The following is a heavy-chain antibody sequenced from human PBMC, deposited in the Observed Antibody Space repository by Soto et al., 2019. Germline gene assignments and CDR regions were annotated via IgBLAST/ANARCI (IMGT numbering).Heavy chain of an antibody. D-gene: IGHD3-3*01. CDR2: ISAYNGNT. V-gene: IGHV1-18*01. CDR1: GYTFTSYG. J-gene: IGHJ6*02. Sequence: GASVKVSCKASGYTFTSYGISWVRQAPGQGLEWMGWISAYNGNTNYAQKLQGRVTMTTDTSTSTAYMELRSLRSDDTAVYYCARDGGSTIFGVVINYYYYGMDVWGQGTTVTVSS. CDR3: ARDGGSTIFGVVINYYYYGMDV.